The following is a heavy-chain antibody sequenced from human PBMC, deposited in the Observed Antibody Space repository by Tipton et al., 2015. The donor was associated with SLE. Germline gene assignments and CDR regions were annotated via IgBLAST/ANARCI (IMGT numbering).Heavy chain of an antibody. Sequence: TLSLTCTVSGGSISSSSYYWGWIRQPPGKGLEWIGSIYYSGCTYYNPSLKSRVTISVDTSKNQFSLKLSSVTAADTAVYYCARVDGSGSYYLLDYWGQGTLVTVSS. V-gene: IGHV4-39*01. D-gene: IGHD3-10*01. J-gene: IGHJ4*02. CDR1: GGSISSSSYY. CDR3: ARVDGSGSYYLLDY. CDR2: IYYSGCT.